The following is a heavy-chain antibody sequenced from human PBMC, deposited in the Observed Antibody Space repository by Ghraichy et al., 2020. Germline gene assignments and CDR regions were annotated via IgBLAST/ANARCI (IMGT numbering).Heavy chain of an antibody. CDR2: IYYSGST. CDR1: GGSISSSSYY. D-gene: IGHD6-19*01. J-gene: IGHJ6*02. V-gene: IGHV4-39*01. CDR3: ASVPPIAVAGTADYYYGMDV. Sequence: SETLSLTCTVSGGSISSSSYYWVWIRQPPGKGLEWIGSIYYSGSTYYNPSLKSRVTISVDTSKNQFSLKLSSVTAADTAVYYCASVPPIAVAGTADYYYGMDVWGQGTTVTVSS.